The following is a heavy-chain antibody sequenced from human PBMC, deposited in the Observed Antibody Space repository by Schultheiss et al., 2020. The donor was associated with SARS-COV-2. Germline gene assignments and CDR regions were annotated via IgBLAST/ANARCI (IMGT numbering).Heavy chain of an antibody. CDR2: IYTSGST. Sequence: SETLSLTCTVSGGSISSYYWSWIRQPPGKGLEWIGRIYTSGSTNYNPSLKSRVTMSVDTSTNQVSLKLTSVTVADTAVYYCARVAGATTLDYWGQGTLVTVSS. J-gene: IGHJ4*02. V-gene: IGHV4-4*07. CDR3: ARVAGATTLDY. CDR1: GGSISSYY. D-gene: IGHD5-12*01.